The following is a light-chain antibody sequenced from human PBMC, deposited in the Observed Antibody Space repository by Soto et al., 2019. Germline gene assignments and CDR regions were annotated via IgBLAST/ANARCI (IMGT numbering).Light chain of an antibody. Sequence: EIVMTQAPATLSVSPGERATLSCRASQSFSRSLAWYQLKPCQAPRLLIYDTSARATGIPARFSGSGSGTEFTLTISSLQSEDFAVYYCQQYNTWPFTFGGVTKVEI. J-gene: IGKJ4*01. CDR2: DTS. CDR1: QSFSRS. CDR3: QQYNTWPFT. V-gene: IGKV3-15*01.